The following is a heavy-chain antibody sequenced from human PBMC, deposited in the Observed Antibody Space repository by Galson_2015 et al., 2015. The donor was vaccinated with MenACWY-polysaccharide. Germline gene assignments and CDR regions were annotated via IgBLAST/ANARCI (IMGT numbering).Heavy chain of an antibody. Sequence: PALVKPTQTLTLTRTFSGFSLRTSKVGVGWVRQPPGKALEWLAVVFWDDDKRYNPSLKSRVTITKDTSKNQVVLKMTNMEPEDTATYYCAHRLSGTEWYVYFFDYWGQGTLVTVSS. J-gene: IGHJ4*02. CDR1: GFSLRTSKVG. D-gene: IGHD3-3*01. V-gene: IGHV2-5*02. CDR2: VFWDDDK. CDR3: AHRLSGTEWYVYFFDY.